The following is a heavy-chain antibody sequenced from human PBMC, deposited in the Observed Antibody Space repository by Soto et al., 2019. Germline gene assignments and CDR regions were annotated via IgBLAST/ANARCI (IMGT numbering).Heavy chain of an antibody. Sequence: PSETLSLTCTVSGGSISSYYWSWIRQPPGRGLEWIGYIYYSGSTNYNPSLKSRVTISVDTSKNQFSLKLSSVTAADTAVYYCARHPTYYYGSGSSPYYYYYYGMDVWGQGTTVTVSS. D-gene: IGHD3-10*01. CDR3: ARHPTYYYGSGSSPYYYYYYGMDV. J-gene: IGHJ6*02. CDR2: IYYSGST. CDR1: GGSISSYY. V-gene: IGHV4-59*08.